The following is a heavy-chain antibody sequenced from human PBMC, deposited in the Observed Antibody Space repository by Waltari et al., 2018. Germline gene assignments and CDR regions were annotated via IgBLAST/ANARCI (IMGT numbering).Heavy chain of an antibody. V-gene: IGHV1-69*06. CDR1: GGTFSTYG. Sequence: QVQLLQSGAEVKKPGSSVKLSCQASGGTFSTYGISWVRQAPGQRLEWMGKISPCFGSPDYAENVQGRITITADKSTTTTYLELSSLRSDDTAVYYCARIPYYYDKAPLDSWGQGTLVTVSP. D-gene: IGHD3-22*01. CDR3: ARIPYYYDKAPLDS. J-gene: IGHJ4*02. CDR2: ISPCFGSP.